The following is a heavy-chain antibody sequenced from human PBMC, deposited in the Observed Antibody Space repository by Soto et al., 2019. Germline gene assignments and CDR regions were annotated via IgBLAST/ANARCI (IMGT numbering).Heavy chain of an antibody. CDR1: GGSISSGGSY. CDR3: AGRGFGSCGKSPSGNFAFDI. J-gene: IGHJ3*02. D-gene: IGHD2-15*01. CDR2: IYYIGST. Sequence: QVQLQEPGPGLVNPSQTLSLTCTVSGGSISSGGSYWSWIRQHPGTGLERIGYIYYIGSTYYNPSLKSRVTLSVDPSKTLFCLKLSAVTAADTAVYYCAGRGFGSCGKSPSGNFAFDICGQGTMLTLSS. V-gene: IGHV4-31*03.